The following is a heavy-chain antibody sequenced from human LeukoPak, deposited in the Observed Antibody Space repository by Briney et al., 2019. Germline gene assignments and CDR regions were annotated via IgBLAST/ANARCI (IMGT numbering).Heavy chain of an antibody. CDR1: GYSFATYW. V-gene: IGHV5-51*01. Sequence: PGESLKISCKGSGYSFATYWITWVRQMPGKGLEWMGIINPGDSGPKYSPSFQGQVNISADKSISTAYLQWSSLKSSDTGMYFCARLKNDFWSRRAFYFYVMDVWGQGTTISVSS. J-gene: IGHJ6*02. CDR2: INPGDSGP. D-gene: IGHD3-3*01. CDR3: ARLKNDFWSRRAFYFYVMDV.